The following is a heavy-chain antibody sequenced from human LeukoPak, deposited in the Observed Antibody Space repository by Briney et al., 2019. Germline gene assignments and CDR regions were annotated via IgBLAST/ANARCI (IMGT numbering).Heavy chain of an antibody. CDR1: GGSVSSGDYY. CDR2: IYYTGRT. D-gene: IGHD3/OR15-3a*01. V-gene: IGHV4-30-4*01. J-gene: IGHJ4*02. Sequence: SQTLSLTYTVSGGSVSSGDYYWSWIRQPPGKGLEWIGYIYYTGRTHYNPSLKSRVSISADTSKNQFSLQLSSVTAADTAVYYCARRSRTGSYTFDYWGQGTLVTVSS. CDR3: ARRSRTGSYTFDY.